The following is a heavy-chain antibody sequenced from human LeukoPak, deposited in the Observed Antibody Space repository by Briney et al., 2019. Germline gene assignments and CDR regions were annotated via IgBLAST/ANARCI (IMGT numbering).Heavy chain of an antibody. CDR2: IYYSGST. Sequence: SETLSLTCTVSGGSISSSSHYWGWIRQPPGKGLEWIGSIYYSGSTYYNPSLKSRVTISVDTSKNQFSLKLSSVTAADTAVYYCARQAPLYSSGWYGYYFDYWGQGTLVTVSS. CDR3: ARQAPLYSSGWYGYYFDY. V-gene: IGHV4-39*01. D-gene: IGHD6-19*01. CDR1: GGSISSSSHY. J-gene: IGHJ4*02.